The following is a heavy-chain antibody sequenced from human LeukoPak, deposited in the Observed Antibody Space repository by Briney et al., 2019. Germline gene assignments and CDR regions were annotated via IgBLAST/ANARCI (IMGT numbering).Heavy chain of an antibody. V-gene: IGHV3-33*08. CDR1: GFTFDDYA. CDR3: ARDPRGGFRDYVWGSYRFY. J-gene: IGHJ4*02. CDR2: IWYDGSNK. D-gene: IGHD3-16*02. Sequence: GRSLRLSCAASGFTFDDYAMHWVRRAPGKGLEWVAVIWYDGSNKYYADSVKGRFTISRDNSKNTLYLQMNSLRAEDTAVYYCARDPRGGFRDYVWGSYRFYWGQGTLVTVSS.